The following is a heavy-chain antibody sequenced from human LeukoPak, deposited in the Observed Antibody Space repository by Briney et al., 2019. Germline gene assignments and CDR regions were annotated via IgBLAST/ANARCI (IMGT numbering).Heavy chain of an antibody. CDR2: IYNSGST. CDR3: ARDSRRDGYNLDY. J-gene: IGHJ4*02. D-gene: IGHD5-24*01. Sequence: SETLSLTCTVSGYSISSGYFWGWIRQPPGKGLEWIGTIYNSGSTYYNASLESRVTISVDTSKNQFSLKLSSVTAADTAVYYCARDSRRDGYNLDYWGRGTLVTVSS. V-gene: IGHV4-38-2*02. CDR1: GYSISSGYF.